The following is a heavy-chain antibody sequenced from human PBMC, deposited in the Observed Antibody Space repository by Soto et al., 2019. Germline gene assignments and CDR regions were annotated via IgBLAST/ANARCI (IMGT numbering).Heavy chain of an antibody. V-gene: IGHV4-59*01. CDR2: IYYSGST. CDR1: GGSISSYY. Sequence: SETLSLTCTVSGGSISSYYWSWIRQPPGKGLEWHGYIYYSGSTNYNPSLKSRVTISVDTSKNQFSLKLSAVPAADTAVYYCAGHIAARLLLGWFDPWGQGTLVTVSS. D-gene: IGHD6-6*01. J-gene: IGHJ5*02. CDR3: AGHIAARLLLGWFDP.